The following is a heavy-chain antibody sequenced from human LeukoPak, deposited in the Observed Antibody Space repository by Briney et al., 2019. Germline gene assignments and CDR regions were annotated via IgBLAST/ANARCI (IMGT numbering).Heavy chain of an antibody. Sequence: GESLKISCKGSGYSFTTYWIGWVRQMPGEGLEWMGIIYPGDSDSKYSPSFQGQVTISADKSISTAYLQWSSLKASDTAVYYCARGYNYEYWGQGTLVTVSS. D-gene: IGHD5-24*01. CDR1: GYSFTTYW. V-gene: IGHV5-51*01. J-gene: IGHJ4*02. CDR3: ARGYNYEY. CDR2: IYPGDSDS.